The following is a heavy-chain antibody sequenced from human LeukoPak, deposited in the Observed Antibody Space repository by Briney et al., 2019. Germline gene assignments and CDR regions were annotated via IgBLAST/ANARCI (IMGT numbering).Heavy chain of an antibody. D-gene: IGHD3-10*01. CDR2: ISAYNGNT. CDR1: GYTFTSYG. Sequence: ASVKVSCKASGYTFTSYGISWVRQAPGQGLEWMGWISAYNGNTNYAQKLRGRITMTTDTSTSTAYMELRSLRSDDTAVYYCARDCLLLWFRECGGQDWFDPWGQGPRSPSPQ. J-gene: IGHJ5*02. CDR3: ARDCLLLWFRECGGQDWFDP. V-gene: IGHV1-18*04.